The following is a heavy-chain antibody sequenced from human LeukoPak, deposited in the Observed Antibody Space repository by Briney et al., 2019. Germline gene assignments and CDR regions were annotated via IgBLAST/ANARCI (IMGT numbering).Heavy chain of an antibody. V-gene: IGHV3-30*02. CDR1: GFTFSSYA. CDR3: AKSALAFGATYYFDY. J-gene: IGHJ4*02. D-gene: IGHD4/OR15-4a*01. CDR2: IRYDGSNK. Sequence: GGSLRLSCAASGFTFSSYAMSWVRQAPGKGLEWVAFIRYDGSNKYYADSVKGRFTISRENSKNTLYLQMNSLRSEDTAVYYCAKSALAFGATYYFDYWGQGTLVTVSS.